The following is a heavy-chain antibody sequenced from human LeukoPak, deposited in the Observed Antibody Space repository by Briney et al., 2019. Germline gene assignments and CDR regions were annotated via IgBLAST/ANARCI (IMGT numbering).Heavy chain of an antibody. J-gene: IGHJ4*02. CDR1: GFSVTSNH. CDR3: ARDSSSYYFDY. Sequence: GGSLRLSCAASGFSVTSNHMNWVRQAPGKGLEWVSIIYTGGTTHYADSLNDRFTISRDDSINTLHLQMNSLRAEDTAVYYCARDSSSYYFDYWGQGTLVTVSS. D-gene: IGHD6-6*01. CDR2: IYTGGTT. V-gene: IGHV3-66*01.